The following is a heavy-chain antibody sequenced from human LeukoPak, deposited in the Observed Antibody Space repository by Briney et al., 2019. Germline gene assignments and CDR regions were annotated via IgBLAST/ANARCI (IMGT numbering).Heavy chain of an antibody. CDR3: ARRFDPGRWFDP. J-gene: IGHJ5*02. Sequence: SETLSLTCTVSGGSISSSSYYWGWIRQPPGKGLEWIGSIYYSGSTYYNPSLKSRVTISVDTSKNQFSLKLSSVTAADTAVYYCARRFDPGRWFDPWGQGTLVTVSS. CDR2: IYYSGST. CDR1: GGSISSSSYY. D-gene: IGHD3-9*01. V-gene: IGHV4-39*01.